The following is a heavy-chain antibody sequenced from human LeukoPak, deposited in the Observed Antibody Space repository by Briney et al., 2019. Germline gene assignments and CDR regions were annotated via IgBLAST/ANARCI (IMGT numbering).Heavy chain of an antibody. D-gene: IGHD3-10*01. Sequence: SETLSLTCAVYGGSFSGYYWSWIRQPPGKGLEWIGEINHSGSTNYNPSLKSRVTISVDTSKNQFSLKLSSVTAADTAVYYCARPSGHYYGSGSYFTPRSSNWFDPWGQGTLVTVSS. V-gene: IGHV4-34*01. J-gene: IGHJ5*02. CDR3: ARPSGHYYGSGSYFTPRSSNWFDP. CDR1: GGSFSGYY. CDR2: INHSGST.